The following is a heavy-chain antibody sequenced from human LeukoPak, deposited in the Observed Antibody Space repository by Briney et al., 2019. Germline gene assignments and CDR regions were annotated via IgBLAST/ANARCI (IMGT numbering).Heavy chain of an antibody. D-gene: IGHD1-26*01. V-gene: IGHV4-59*08. CDR2: IDDSGST. CDR1: SGSIKTYD. J-gene: IGHJ4*02. Sequence: PSETLSLTCTVSSGSIKTYDWAWIRQSPGKGLEWIGYIDDSGSTYYNPSLKSRVTISVDTSKEEISLKVNAVTAADTAVYYCASGPWELDYWGQGTLVTVSS. CDR3: ASGPWELDY.